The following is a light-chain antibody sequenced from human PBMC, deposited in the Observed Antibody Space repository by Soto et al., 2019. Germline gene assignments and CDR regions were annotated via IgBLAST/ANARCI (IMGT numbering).Light chain of an antibody. CDR1: QSVSSSL. CDR2: AAS. V-gene: IGKV3-20*01. CDR3: QIYDGSLFT. J-gene: IGKJ3*01. Sequence: EIVLTQSPDTLSLSPGERATLSCRASQSVSSSLLAWYQQKPGQAPRPLISAASSRATGIPDRFSGRGSGTEFTLTISSLEPEDFALYYCQIYDGSLFTFGPGT.